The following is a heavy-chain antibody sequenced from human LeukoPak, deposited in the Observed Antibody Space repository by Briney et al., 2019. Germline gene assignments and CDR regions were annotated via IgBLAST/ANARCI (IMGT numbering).Heavy chain of an antibody. J-gene: IGHJ4*02. CDR1: GASISSYY. CDR3: AGTGLYFDY. CDR2: IYYGGST. Sequence: SETLSLTCTVSGASISSYYWSWIRQSPGKGLEWIGCIYYGGSTNYNPSLKSRVTISLDTSKKQFSLKLTSVTAADTALYYCAGTGLYFDYWGQGSLVSVSS. D-gene: IGHD7-27*01. V-gene: IGHV4-59*01.